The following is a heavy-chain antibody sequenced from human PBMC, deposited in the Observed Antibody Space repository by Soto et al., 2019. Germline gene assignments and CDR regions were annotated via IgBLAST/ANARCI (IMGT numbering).Heavy chain of an antibody. Sequence: PSETLSLTCTVSGGSISSGGYYWSWIRQPPGKGLEWIGSIYYSGSTYYRPSLKSRVTISRDTSKNQFSLKLTSVTAADTAVYYCARRYSSGWYDWFDPWGQGTLVTVSS. CDR2: IYYSGST. CDR1: GGSISSGGYY. J-gene: IGHJ5*02. CDR3: ARRYSSGWYDWFDP. D-gene: IGHD6-19*01. V-gene: IGHV4-39*01.